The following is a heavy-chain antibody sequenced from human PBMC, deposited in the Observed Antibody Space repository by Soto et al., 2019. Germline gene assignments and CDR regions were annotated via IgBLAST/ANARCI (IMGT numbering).Heavy chain of an antibody. CDR2: ISRGGNP. V-gene: IGHV4-4*02. D-gene: IGHD2-2*01. CDR3: VRNADFCSDF. Sequence: SETLSLTCAVSGGSISSGYWWGWVRQPPGKGLEWIGEISRGGNPNYNPSLKSRVTISVDTSNNGFSLRLNSVTAADTAVYYCVRNADFCSDFWGQGTLVTVSS. CDR1: GGSISSGYW. J-gene: IGHJ4*02.